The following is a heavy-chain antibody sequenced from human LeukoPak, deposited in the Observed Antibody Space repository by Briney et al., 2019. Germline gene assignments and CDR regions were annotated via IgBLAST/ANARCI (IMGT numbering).Heavy chain of an antibody. CDR1: GFTFSSYG. J-gene: IGHJ4*02. CDR2: ISYDGSNK. D-gene: IGHD3-9*01. V-gene: IGHV3-30*18. Sequence: PGGSLRLSCAASGFTFSSYGMHWVRQAPGKGLEWVAVISYDGSNKYYADSVKGRFTISRDNSKNTLYLQMNSLRAEDTAVYYCAKAPYDILTGYYSPEIDYWGQGTLVTVSS. CDR3: AKAPYDILTGYYSPEIDY.